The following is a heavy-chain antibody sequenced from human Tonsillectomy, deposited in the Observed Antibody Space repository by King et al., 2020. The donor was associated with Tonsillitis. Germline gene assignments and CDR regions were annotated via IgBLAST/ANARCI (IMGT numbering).Heavy chain of an antibody. Sequence: VQLVESGGGLVQPGGSLRLSCAASGFTLSSYSMNWVRQAPGKGLEWVSYISSSSSTIYYVDSVKGRFTISRDSAKNSLYLQMNSLRVEDTAVYYCARARMAAAWGQGTLVTVSS. D-gene: IGHD5-24*01. CDR3: ARARMAAA. CDR2: ISSSSSTI. V-gene: IGHV3-48*01. J-gene: IGHJ5*02. CDR1: GFTLSSYS.